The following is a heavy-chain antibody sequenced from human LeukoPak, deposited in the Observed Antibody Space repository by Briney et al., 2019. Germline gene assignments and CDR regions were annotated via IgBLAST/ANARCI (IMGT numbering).Heavy chain of an antibody. J-gene: IGHJ4*02. CDR1: GSTFSIYA. V-gene: IGHV3-48*02. Sequence: GGSLRLSCAASGSTFSIYAMNWVRQAPGKGLEWVSHITASGTAMFYADSVKGRFTISRDNAKNSLYLQMNSLRDEDTAVYYCASSGSYRFDYWGQGTLVTVSS. CDR2: ITASGTAM. D-gene: IGHD1-26*01. CDR3: ASSGSYRFDY.